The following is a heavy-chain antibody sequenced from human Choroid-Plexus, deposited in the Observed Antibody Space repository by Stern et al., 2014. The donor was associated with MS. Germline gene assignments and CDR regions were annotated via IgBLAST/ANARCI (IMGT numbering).Heavy chain of an antibody. D-gene: IGHD2-15*01. CDR3: AKDRQWSTYFFDY. V-gene: IGHV3-30*18. J-gene: IGHJ4*02. CDR1: GFTFSNFG. Sequence: VQLVESGGGVAQPGRPLILSCAASGFTFSNFGMHLVRQAPGKGLEWVALISYDGSDKYYADSVKGRFTIFRDNSKNTLYMHMNSLRAEDTAVYYCAKDRQWSTYFFDYWGQGSLVTVSS. CDR2: ISYDGSDK.